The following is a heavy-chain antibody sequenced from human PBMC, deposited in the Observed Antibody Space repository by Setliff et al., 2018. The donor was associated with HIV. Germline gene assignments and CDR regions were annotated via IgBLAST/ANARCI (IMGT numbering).Heavy chain of an antibody. CDR3: GKDGAH. D-gene: IGHD2-15*01. J-gene: IGHJ4*02. CDR2: LYNSFST. Sequence: PGGSLRLSCVASGLTVSETYMTWVRQAPGKGLECVPVLYNSFSTYYADSVRGRFTISRDNAKNSLYLQMNSLRAEDMALYYCGKDGAHWGQGSLVTASS. V-gene: IGHV3-53*05. CDR1: GLTVSETY.